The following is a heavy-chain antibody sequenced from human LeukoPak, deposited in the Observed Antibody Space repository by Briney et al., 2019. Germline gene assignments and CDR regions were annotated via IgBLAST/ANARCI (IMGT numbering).Heavy chain of an antibody. CDR3: AREGTDAFDI. Sequence: QPGGSLRLSCAASGFTFSNYGMHWVRQAPGKGLEWVAFIGYNGRSKYYGDSVKGRSTISRDNSKSTLYLQMNSLRGEDTAVYYCAREGTDAFDIWGQGTMVTVSS. D-gene: IGHD1-1*01. CDR1: GFTFSNYG. J-gene: IGHJ3*02. CDR2: IGYNGRSK. V-gene: IGHV3-30*02.